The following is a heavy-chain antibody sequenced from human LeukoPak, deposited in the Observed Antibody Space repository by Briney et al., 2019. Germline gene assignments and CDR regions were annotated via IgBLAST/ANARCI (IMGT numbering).Heavy chain of an antibody. CDR1: GFNFDGYG. J-gene: IGHJ4*02. CDR3: ARDGGSGWYSDY. CDR2: ISWNGGNT. V-gene: IGHV3-20*01. Sequence: GGSLRLSCAVSGFNFDGYGMSWVRQVPGKGLEWVSGISWNGGNTDYADSVKGRFTISGDSAKNSLYLQMNSLRAEDTAFYHCARDGGSGWYSDYWGRGTLVTVSS. D-gene: IGHD6-19*01.